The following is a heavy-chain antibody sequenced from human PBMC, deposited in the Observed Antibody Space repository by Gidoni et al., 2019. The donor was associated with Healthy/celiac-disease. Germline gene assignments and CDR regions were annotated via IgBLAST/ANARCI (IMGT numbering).Heavy chain of an antibody. CDR2: IYYSGST. CDR3: ARVGAGANDY. CDR1: GGSISSYY. V-gene: IGHV4-59*01. D-gene: IGHD3-16*01. Sequence: VQLQESGPGLVKPSETLSLTCTVSGGSISSYYWSWIRQPPGKGLEWIGYIYYSGSTNYNPSLKSRVTISVDTSKNQFSLKLSSVTAADTAVYYCARVGAGANDYWGQGTLVTVSS. J-gene: IGHJ4*02.